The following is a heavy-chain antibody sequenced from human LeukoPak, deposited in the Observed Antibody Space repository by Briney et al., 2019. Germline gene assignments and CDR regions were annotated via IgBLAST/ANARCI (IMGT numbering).Heavy chain of an antibody. CDR3: ARHNSDILTGYAPWGFDY. J-gene: IGHJ4*02. Sequence: SETLSLTCTVSGGSISSYYWSWIRQPPGKGLEWIGYIYYSGSTNYNPSLKSRVTISVDTSKNQFSLKLSSVTAADTAVYYCARHNSDILTGYAPWGFDYWGQGTLVTVSS. CDR2: IYYSGST. CDR1: GGSISSYY. D-gene: IGHD3-9*01. V-gene: IGHV4-59*08.